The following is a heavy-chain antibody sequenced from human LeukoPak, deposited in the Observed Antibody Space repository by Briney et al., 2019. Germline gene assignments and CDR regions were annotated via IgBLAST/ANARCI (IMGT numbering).Heavy chain of an antibody. CDR2: FDPEDGKT. CDR1: GYTLTELS. CDR3: ARRIAAAGRWFYYYYYMDV. V-gene: IGHV1-24*01. Sequence: ASVKVSCKVSGYTLTELSMHWVRQAPGKGLEWMGGFDPEDGKTIYAQKFQGRVTMTDDTSTDTAYMELSSLRSEDTAVYYCARRIAAAGRWFYYYYYMDVWGKGTTVTVSS. D-gene: IGHD6-13*01. J-gene: IGHJ6*03.